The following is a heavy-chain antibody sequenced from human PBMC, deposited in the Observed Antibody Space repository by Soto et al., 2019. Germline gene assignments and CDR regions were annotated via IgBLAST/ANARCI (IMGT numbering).Heavy chain of an antibody. CDR1: GDSVSSSSAA. Sequence: SQTLSLTCDISGDSVSSSSAAWNWIRQSPSRGLEWLGRTYYRSKWIHEYTLSMESRITINPDTSKNQFSLHIYSVTPQDTAVYQCAGVVWFRGMDVLGKRTPVTVSS. V-gene: IGHV6-1*01. CDR2: TYYRSKWIH. J-gene: IGHJ6*04. D-gene: IGHD3-16*01. CDR3: AGVVWFRGMDV.